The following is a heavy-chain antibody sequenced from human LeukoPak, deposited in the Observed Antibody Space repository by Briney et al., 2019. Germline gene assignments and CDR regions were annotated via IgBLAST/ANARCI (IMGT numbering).Heavy chain of an antibody. V-gene: IGHV1-8*01. Sequence: ASVKVSCKTSGYTFINYDINWVRQVTGQGLEWVGRMNSNNGDTAYAQRFQGRVTMSRHTSISTAYLELSSLKSEDTAVYYCARVGDYVWGSYRYRAASSGMAVGGKGPTV. CDR2: MNSNNGDT. CDR3: ARVGDYVWGSYRYRAASSGMAV. J-gene: IGHJ6*04. CDR1: GYTFINYD. D-gene: IGHD3-16*02.